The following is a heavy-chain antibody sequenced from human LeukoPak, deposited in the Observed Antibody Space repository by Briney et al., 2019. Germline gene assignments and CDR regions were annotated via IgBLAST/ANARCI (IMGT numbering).Heavy chain of an antibody. D-gene: IGHD6-19*01. V-gene: IGHV3-23*01. Sequence: GGSLSPSGAASGFTFSSYAMSWVRQAPGKGWEWVSAISGSGGSTYYADSVKGRFTISRDNSKNTLYLQMNSLRAEDTAVYYCARVDGWYCFDYWGQGTLVTVSS. CDR1: GFTFSSYA. CDR3: ARVDGWYCFDY. J-gene: IGHJ4*02. CDR2: ISGSGGST.